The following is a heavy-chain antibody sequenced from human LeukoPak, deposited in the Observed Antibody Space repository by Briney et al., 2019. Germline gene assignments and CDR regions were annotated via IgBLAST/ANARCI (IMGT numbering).Heavy chain of an antibody. Sequence: GGSLRLSCAASGFTFSSYAMSWVRQAPGKGLEWVSAISGSGGSTYYADSEKGRFTISRDNSKNTLYLQMNSLRAEDTAVYYCAKDPLGDYVWGSYPLNDYWGQGTLVTVSS. V-gene: IGHV3-23*01. D-gene: IGHD3-16*01. CDR1: GFTFSSYA. J-gene: IGHJ4*02. CDR2: ISGSGGST. CDR3: AKDPLGDYVWGSYPLNDY.